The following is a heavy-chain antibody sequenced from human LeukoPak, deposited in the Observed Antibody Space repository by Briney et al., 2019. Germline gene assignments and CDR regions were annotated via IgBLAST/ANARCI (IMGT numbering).Heavy chain of an antibody. CDR1: GGSISSGDYY. D-gene: IGHD6-19*01. V-gene: IGHV4-30-4*08. CDR2: IYYSGST. CDR3: ARGYSSGWFADFDY. Sequence: TLSLTCTVSGGSISSGDYYWSWIRQPPGKGLEWIGYIYYSGSTYYNPSLKSRVTISVDTSKNQFSLKLSSVTAADTAVYYCARGYSSGWFADFDYWGQGTQVTVSS. J-gene: IGHJ4*02.